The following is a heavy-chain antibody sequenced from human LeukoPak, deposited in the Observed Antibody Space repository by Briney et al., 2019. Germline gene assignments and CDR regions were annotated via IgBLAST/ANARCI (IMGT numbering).Heavy chain of an antibody. CDR2: IYYSGST. J-gene: IGHJ4*02. CDR3: ARTSTYYDFWSGYRDFDY. CDR1: GGSISSGDYY. V-gene: IGHV4-30-4*08. D-gene: IGHD3-3*01. Sequence: SQTLSLTRTVSGGSISSGDYYWSWIRQPPGKGLEWIGYIYYSGSTYYNPSLKSRVTISVDTSKNQFSLKLSSVTAADMAVYYCARTSTYYDFWSGYRDFDYWGQGTLVTVSS.